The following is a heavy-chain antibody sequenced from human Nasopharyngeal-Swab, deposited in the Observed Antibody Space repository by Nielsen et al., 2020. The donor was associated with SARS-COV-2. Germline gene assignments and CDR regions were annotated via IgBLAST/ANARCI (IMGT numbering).Heavy chain of an antibody. CDR2: IKQDGSEK. Sequence: WIRQPPGKGLEWVANIKQDGSEKYYVDSVKGRFTISRDNAKNSLYLQMNSLRAEDTAVYYCARGASWVPPYGPFDYWGQGTLVTVSS. J-gene: IGHJ4*02. CDR3: ARGASWVPPYGPFDY. V-gene: IGHV3-7*01. D-gene: IGHD2-8*01.